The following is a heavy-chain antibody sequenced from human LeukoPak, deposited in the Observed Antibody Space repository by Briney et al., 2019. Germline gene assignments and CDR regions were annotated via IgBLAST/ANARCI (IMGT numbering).Heavy chain of an antibody. Sequence: SETLSLTCTFSGGSISNYYWSWLRQPPGKGLECVGYVYYSGNPDYNPSLKSRVTISIDTSKNQFSLKLSSVTAADTAVYYCARDQYSGRFDYWGQGTLVTVSS. V-gene: IGHV4-59*01. J-gene: IGHJ4*02. CDR3: ARDQYSGRFDY. CDR1: GGSISNYY. D-gene: IGHD1-26*01. CDR2: VYYSGNP.